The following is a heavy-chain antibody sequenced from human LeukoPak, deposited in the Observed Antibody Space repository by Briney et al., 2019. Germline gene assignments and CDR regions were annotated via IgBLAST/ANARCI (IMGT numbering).Heavy chain of an antibody. CDR3: AKDGRDGYKEGLYFDY. CDR1: GFTFSSYS. J-gene: IGHJ4*02. D-gene: IGHD5-24*01. V-gene: IGHV3-30*02. CDR2: IRYDGSNK. Sequence: PGGSLRLSCAASGFTFSSYSMNWVRQAPGKGLEWVAFIRYDGSNKYYADSVKGRFTISRDNSKNTLYLQMNSLRAEDTAVYYCAKDGRDGYKEGLYFDYWGQGTLVTVSS.